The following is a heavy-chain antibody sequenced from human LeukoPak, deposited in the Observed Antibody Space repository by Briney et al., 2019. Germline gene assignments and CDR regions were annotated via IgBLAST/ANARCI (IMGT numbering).Heavy chain of an antibody. D-gene: IGHD5/OR15-5a*01. J-gene: IGHJ4*02. Sequence: ASLKVSYKVSGDTLSELSMHWVRQAPGKGLEWMGGFDPEDGETIYAQKFQGRFTMTEDTSTDTAYMELRSLRSDDTAVYYCAAGGVYSLLDHWGQGTQVTVSS. CDR1: GDTLSELS. CDR2: FDPEDGET. CDR3: AAGGVYSLLDH. V-gene: IGHV1-24*01.